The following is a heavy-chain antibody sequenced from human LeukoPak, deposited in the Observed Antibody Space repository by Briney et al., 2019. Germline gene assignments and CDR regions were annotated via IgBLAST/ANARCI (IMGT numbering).Heavy chain of an antibody. CDR2: ITAYNDNT. CDR3: ARDLDSSGWYYFDY. D-gene: IGHD6-19*01. V-gene: IGHV1-18*01. J-gene: IGHJ4*02. Sequence: ASVKVSCKASGYTFTSYGISWVRQAPGQGLEWMGWITAYNDNTNYAQKLQGRVTMTTDTSTSTAYMELRSLRSDDTAVYYCARDLDSSGWYYFDYWGQGTLVTVSS. CDR1: GYTFTSYG.